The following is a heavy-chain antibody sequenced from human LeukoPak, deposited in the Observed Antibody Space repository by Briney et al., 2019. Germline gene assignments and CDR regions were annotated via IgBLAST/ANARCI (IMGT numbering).Heavy chain of an antibody. D-gene: IGHD6-25*01. V-gene: IGHV4-39*02. CDR2: IRYSGRT. J-gene: IGHJ4*02. CDR3: AREFNGSPDY. Sequence: SETLSLTCTVSGGSISSNTYYWSWIRQPPGKGLEWVGSIRYSGRTYYKPSLKSRVTLSVDTSKNQLLLNLRSVTAADTAMYYCAREFNGSPDYLGQGTLVTVSS. CDR1: GGSISSNTYY.